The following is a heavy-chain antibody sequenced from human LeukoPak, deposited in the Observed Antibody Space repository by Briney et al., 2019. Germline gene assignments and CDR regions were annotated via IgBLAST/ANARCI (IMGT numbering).Heavy chain of an antibody. CDR3: ARAFMVTFGPHIGVYFDY. CDR1: GGSISSYY. CDR2: IHYSGST. Sequence: SETLSLTCTVSGGSISSYYWSWIRQPPGKGLEWIGYIHYSGSTNYNPSLKSRVTISVDTSKNQFSLKLSSVTAADTAVYYCARAFMVTFGPHIGVYFDYWGQGTLVTVSS. D-gene: IGHD3-16*01. J-gene: IGHJ4*02. V-gene: IGHV4-59*01.